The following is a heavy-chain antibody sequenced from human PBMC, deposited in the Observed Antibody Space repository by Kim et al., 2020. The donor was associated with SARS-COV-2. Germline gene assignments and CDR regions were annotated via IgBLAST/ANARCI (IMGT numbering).Heavy chain of an antibody. D-gene: IGHD6-13*01. CDR3: ARRGYSSSWSFRYFDY. Sequence: SETLSLTCAVYGGSFSGYYWSWIRQPPGKGLEWIGEINHSGSTNYNPSLKSRVTISVDTSKNQFSLKLSSVTAADTAVYYCARRGYSSSWSFRYFDYWGQGTLVTVSS. V-gene: IGHV4-34*01. J-gene: IGHJ4*02. CDR1: GGSFSGYY. CDR2: INHSGST.